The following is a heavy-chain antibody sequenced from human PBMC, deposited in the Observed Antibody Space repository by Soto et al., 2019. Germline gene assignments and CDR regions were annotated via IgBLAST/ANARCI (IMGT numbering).Heavy chain of an antibody. J-gene: IGHJ5*02. CDR3: ARGSGRRLGGWFDP. V-gene: IGHV3-30-3*01. CDR2: ISYDGSNK. D-gene: IGHD3-10*01. Sequence: GGSLRLSCAASGFTFSSYAMHWVRQAPGKGLEWVAVISYDGSNKYYADSVKGRFTISRDNSKNTLYLQMNSLRAEDTAVYYCARGSGRRLGGWFDPWGQGTLVTVSS. CDR1: GFTFSSYA.